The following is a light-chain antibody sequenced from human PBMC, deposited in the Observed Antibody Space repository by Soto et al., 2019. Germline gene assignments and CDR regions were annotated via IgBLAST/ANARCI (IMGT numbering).Light chain of an antibody. CDR1: QSVSSSY. CDR2: GAS. CDR3: QQYGSSPRT. V-gene: IGKV3-20*01. J-gene: IGKJ1*01. Sequence: EIVLTQSPGALSLSPGERATLSCRASQSVSSSYLSWYQQKPGQPPRLLIYGASSSATGIPDRFSGSGSGTDFTLTISRLEPEDFAVYYCQQYGSSPRTFGQGTKVDIK.